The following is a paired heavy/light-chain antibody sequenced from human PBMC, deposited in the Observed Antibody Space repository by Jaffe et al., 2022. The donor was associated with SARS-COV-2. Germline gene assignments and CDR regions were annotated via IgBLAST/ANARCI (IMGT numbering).Heavy chain of an antibody. CDR1: GFTFRTYW. V-gene: IGHV3-7*03. CDR2: IKEDGSEK. J-gene: IGHJ5*02. CDR3: ARGGSGQYIGWCFDP. Sequence: EVQLVESGGGLVQPGGSLRLSCAASGFTFRTYWMTWVRQAPGKGLEWVANIKEDGSEKHYVDHVKGRFTISRDNADNSLYLQMNSLRAEDTAVYYCARGGSGQYIGWCFDPWGPGTLVTVSS. D-gene: IGHD3-3*01.
Light chain of an antibody. CDR1: QGINSF. J-gene: IGKJ4*01. CDR2: AAS. Sequence: DIQLTQSPSFLSASVGDRVTITCRASQGINSFLTWYQKEPGKAPKLLIYAASTLQSGVPSRFSGSGSGTEFTLTISSLQPEDFATYYCQQFNSYPLTFGGGTKVEIK. CDR3: QQFNSYPLT. V-gene: IGKV1-9*01.